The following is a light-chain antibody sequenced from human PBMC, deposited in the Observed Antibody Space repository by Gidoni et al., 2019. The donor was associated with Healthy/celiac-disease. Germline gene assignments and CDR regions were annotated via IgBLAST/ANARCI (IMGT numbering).Light chain of an antibody. CDR2: DAS. Sequence: SVLTHSPATLSLSPGERATLSCRASQSVSSYVAWYQQKPGQAPRLLIYDASNRATGIPARFSGSGSGTDFTLTISSLEPEDFAVYYCQQRSNWPAWTFXQXTKVEIK. CDR1: QSVSSY. J-gene: IGKJ1*01. CDR3: QQRSNWPAWT. V-gene: IGKV3-11*01.